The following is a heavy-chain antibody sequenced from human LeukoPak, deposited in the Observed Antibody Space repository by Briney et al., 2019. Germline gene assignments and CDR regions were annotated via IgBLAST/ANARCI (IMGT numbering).Heavy chain of an antibody. V-gene: IGHV1-69*13. CDR2: IIPIFGTA. Sequence: GASVKVSCKASGYTFTNYYMHWVRQAPGQGLEWMGGIIPIFGTANYAQKFQGRVTITADESTSTAYMELSSLRSEDTAVYYCARGSLLWFGELWPLDYWGQGTLVTVSS. CDR3: ARGSLLWFGELWPLDY. J-gene: IGHJ4*02. D-gene: IGHD3-10*01. CDR1: GYTFTNYY.